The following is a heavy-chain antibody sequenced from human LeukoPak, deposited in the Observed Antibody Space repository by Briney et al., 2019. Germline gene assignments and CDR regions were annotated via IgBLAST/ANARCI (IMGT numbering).Heavy chain of an antibody. V-gene: IGHV3-33*01. CDR1: GFTFSTYG. J-gene: IGHJ4*02. Sequence: GGSLRLSCTASGFTFSTYGMHWVRQAPGKGLEWVALIWYDGTNKYYADSAKGRFTISRDNSKNTLYLQMNSLRAEDTAVYYCARARQQWLIDNWGQGTLVTVSS. CDR3: ARARQQWLIDN. D-gene: IGHD6-19*01. CDR2: IWYDGTNK.